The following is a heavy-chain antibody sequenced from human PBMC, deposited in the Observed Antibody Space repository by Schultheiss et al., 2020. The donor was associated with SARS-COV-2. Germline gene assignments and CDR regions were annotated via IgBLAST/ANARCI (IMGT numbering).Heavy chain of an antibody. CDR1: GGSFSGYS. CDR3: AREGELLEDQLLFPFDI. Sequence: SETLSLTCAVYGGSFSGYSWNWIRQPPGKGLEWIGEINHSGSTYYSPSLKSRVTISVDTSKNQFSLKLSSVTAADTAVYYCAREGELLEDQLLFPFDIWGQGTMVTVSS. D-gene: IGHD2-2*01. CDR2: INHSGST. J-gene: IGHJ3*02. V-gene: IGHV4-34*01.